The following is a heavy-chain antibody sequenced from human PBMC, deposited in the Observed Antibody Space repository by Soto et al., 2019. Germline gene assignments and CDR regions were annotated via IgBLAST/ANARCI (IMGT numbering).Heavy chain of an antibody. Sequence: QVQLVQSGAEVKKPGSSVKVSCKASGGTFSSHAINWVRQAPGQGLEWMGGIIPIFGTPHNAQKFQGRVMITADASTGTALMELSSLRSEDTGVYFLAGGYSGYDGGMDVWGQGAPVTVSS. J-gene: IGHJ6*02. CDR3: AGGYSGYDGGMDV. CDR1: GGTFSSHA. V-gene: IGHV1-69*01. D-gene: IGHD5-12*01. CDR2: IIPIFGTP.